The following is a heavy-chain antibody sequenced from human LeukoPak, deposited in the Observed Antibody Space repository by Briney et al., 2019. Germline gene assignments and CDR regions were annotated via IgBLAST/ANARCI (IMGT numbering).Heavy chain of an antibody. CDR3: AKARYKIWSGSYYIDY. Sequence: GGSLRLSCAASGYSFSSYAMSWVRQAPGKGLEWVSAISGSGGSTYYADSVKGRFTISRDNSKNTLYLQMNSLRAEDTAVYYCAKARYKIWSGSYYIDYWGQGTLVTVSS. CDR2: ISGSGGST. V-gene: IGHV3-23*01. CDR1: GYSFSSYA. J-gene: IGHJ4*02. D-gene: IGHD1-26*01.